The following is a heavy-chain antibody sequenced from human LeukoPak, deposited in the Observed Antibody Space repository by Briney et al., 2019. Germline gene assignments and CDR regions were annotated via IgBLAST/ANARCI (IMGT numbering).Heavy chain of an antibody. CDR2: ISRSGSTK. V-gene: IGHV3-11*01. D-gene: IGHD2-15*01. CDR1: GFTFSDYN. J-gene: IGHJ4*02. Sequence: TGGSLRLSCAASGFTFSDYNMRWIRQAPGKGLEWVSSISRSGSTKYYADSVKGRFTISRDNAKNSLFLQMNSLRAEDTAVYYCASPWIRSGCSGGSCSDYWGQGTLVTVSS. CDR3: ASPWIRSGCSGGSCSDY.